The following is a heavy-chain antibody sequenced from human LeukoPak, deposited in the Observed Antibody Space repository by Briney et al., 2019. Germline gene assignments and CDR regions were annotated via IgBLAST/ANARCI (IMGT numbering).Heavy chain of an antibody. CDR2: INPNSGGT. CDR1: GYTFTGYY. J-gene: IGHJ4*02. CDR3: AREYSGYDYGVDY. D-gene: IGHD5-12*01. Sequence: ASVKVSCKASGYTFTGYYMHWVRQAPGQGLEWVGWINPNSGGTNYAQKFQGRVTMTRDTSISTAYMELSRLRSDDTAVYYCAREYSGYDYGVDYWGQGTLVTVSS. V-gene: IGHV1-2*02.